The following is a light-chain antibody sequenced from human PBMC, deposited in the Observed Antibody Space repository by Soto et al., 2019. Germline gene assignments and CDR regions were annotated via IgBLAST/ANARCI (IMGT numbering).Light chain of an antibody. CDR2: GAS. Sequence: EIVLTQSPGTLSLSPGERAALSCRASQSVSSSYLAWYQQKPGQAPRLLIYGASSRATGIPDRFSGSGSGTDFTLTISRLEPEDFAVYYCQQYHGWPITFGQGTRLEIK. V-gene: IGKV3-20*01. CDR3: QQYHGWPIT. CDR1: QSVSSSY. J-gene: IGKJ5*01.